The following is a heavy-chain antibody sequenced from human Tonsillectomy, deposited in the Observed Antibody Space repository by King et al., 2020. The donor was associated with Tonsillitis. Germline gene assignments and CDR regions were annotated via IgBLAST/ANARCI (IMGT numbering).Heavy chain of an antibody. CDR1: GGSISSSSYY. Sequence: QLQESGPGLVKPSETLSLTCTFSGGSISSSSYYWGWIRQPPGKGLEWIGNIFFSGSTYYNPSLKSRVTISVDTSKNQFSLKLSSVTAADTAVYYCARPGYSSGWYDPNWFDPWGQGTLVTVSS. CDR2: IFFSGST. D-gene: IGHD6-19*01. V-gene: IGHV4-39*01. J-gene: IGHJ5*02. CDR3: ARPGYSSGWYDPNWFDP.